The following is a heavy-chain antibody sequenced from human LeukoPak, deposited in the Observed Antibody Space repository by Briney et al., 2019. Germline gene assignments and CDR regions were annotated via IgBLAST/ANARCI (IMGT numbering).Heavy chain of an antibody. CDR1: GFTVSNNY. D-gene: IGHD2-21*02. J-gene: IGHJ4*02. CDR3: ASRPGGDSGVFDY. Sequence: PGGSLRLSCAASGFTVSNNYMSWVRQAPGKGLEWVSVIYSGGTTYYADSVKGRFTISRDNSKNTVYLQMDSLRAEDTAVYHCASRPGGDSGVFDYWGQGTQVTVSA. V-gene: IGHV3-53*01. CDR2: IYSGGTT.